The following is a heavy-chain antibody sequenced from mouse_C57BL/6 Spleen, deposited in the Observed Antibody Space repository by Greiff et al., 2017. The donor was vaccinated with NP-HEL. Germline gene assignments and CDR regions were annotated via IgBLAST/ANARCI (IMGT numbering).Heavy chain of an antibody. V-gene: IGHV1-55*01. J-gene: IGHJ4*01. Sequence: VQLQQPGAELVKPGASVKMSCKASGYTFTSYWITWVKQRPGQGLEWIGDIYPGSGSTNYNEKFKSKATLTVDTSSSTAYMQLSSLTSEDSAVYYCARGGGSSSSMDYWGQGTSVTVSS. D-gene: IGHD1-1*01. CDR1: GYTFTSYW. CDR2: IYPGSGST. CDR3: ARGGGSSSSMDY.